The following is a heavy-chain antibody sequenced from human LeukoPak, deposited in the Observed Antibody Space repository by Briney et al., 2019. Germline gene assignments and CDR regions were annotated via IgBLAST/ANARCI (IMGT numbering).Heavy chain of an antibody. CDR3: ARGYCSGGTCYLVENWLDP. D-gene: IGHD2-15*01. CDR2: INTNSGGT. V-gene: IGHV1-2*06. J-gene: IGHJ5*02. CDR1: GYTLTAYY. Sequence: GASVKVSCKASGYTLTAYYIYWVRQAPGQGLEWMGRINTNSGGTDYAQNFQGRVTMTRDTSISTAYMELSRLRSDDTAVNYCARGYCSGGTCYLVENWLDPWGQGTLVTVSS.